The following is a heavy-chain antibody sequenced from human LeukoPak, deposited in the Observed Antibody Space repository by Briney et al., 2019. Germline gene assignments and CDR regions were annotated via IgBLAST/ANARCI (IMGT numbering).Heavy chain of an antibody. V-gene: IGHV1-18*01. Sequence: GASVKVSCKASGYIFTNYAISWVRQAPGQGLEWMGQINPYNGNTNYGQKFQGRVTMTTDTSTNTAYVEVRSLTSDDTADYYSARVTGSSISSRSLLFWGQGTSVTVSS. CDR1: GYIFTNYA. D-gene: IGHD1-14*01. J-gene: IGHJ4*02. CDR2: INPYNGNT. CDR3: ARVTGSSISSRSLLF.